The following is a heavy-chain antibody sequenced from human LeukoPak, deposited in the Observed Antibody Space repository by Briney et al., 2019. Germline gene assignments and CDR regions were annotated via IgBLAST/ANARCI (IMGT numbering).Heavy chain of an antibody. CDR1: GGSFSGYY. Sequence: SETLSLTCAVYGGSFSGYYWSWIRQPPGKGLECIGEINHSGSTNYNPSLKSRVTISVDTSKNQFSLKLSSVTAADTAVYYCARADYGLKYYFDYWGQGTLVTVSS. CDR3: ARADYGLKYYFDY. V-gene: IGHV4-34*01. J-gene: IGHJ4*02. D-gene: IGHD4-17*01. CDR2: INHSGST.